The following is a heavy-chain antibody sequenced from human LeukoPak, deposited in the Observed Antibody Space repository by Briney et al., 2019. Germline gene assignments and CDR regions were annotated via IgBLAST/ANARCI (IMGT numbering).Heavy chain of an antibody. J-gene: IGHJ3*01. Sequence: GGSLRLSCAASGFTFSYFWMYWVRQAPGKGLVWVSRINTDGSSPTYADSVTGRFTISRDNAKNTLYLQMNSLRAEDTAMYYCARMGNSAFDFRGQGTMVTVSS. CDR1: GFTFSYFW. CDR2: INTDGSSP. D-gene: IGHD4-23*01. V-gene: IGHV3-74*01. CDR3: ARMGNSAFDF.